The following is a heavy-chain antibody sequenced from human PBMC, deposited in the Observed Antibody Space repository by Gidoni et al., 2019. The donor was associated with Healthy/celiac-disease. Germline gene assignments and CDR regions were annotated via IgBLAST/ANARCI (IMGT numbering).Heavy chain of an antibody. CDR1: GFTFISYC. V-gene: IGHV3-74*01. D-gene: IGHD4-17*01. CDR2: INSDGSST. Sequence: EGQLVESGGGLVQPGGYLRLSCSSCGFTFISYCMHWVRQAPGKGLVWVSRINSDGSSTSYADSVKGRFTISRHNAKNTLYLQMNSLRAEDTAVYYCARGGDYGDYVRPFYFDYWGQGTLVTVSS. CDR3: ARGGDYGDYVRPFYFDY. J-gene: IGHJ4*02.